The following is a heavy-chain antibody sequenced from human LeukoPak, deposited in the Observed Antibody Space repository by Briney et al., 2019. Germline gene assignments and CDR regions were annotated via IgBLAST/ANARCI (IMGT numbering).Heavy chain of an antibody. CDR2: IYHSGST. CDR3: ARASVAGIRGRDY. Sequence: SETLSLTCTVSGYSIGSGYYWGWIRQPPGKGLEWIGSIYHSGSTYYNPSLKSRVTISVDTSKNQFSLKLSPVTAADTAVYYCARASVAGIRGRDYWGQGTLVTVSS. D-gene: IGHD6-19*01. CDR1: GYSIGSGYY. V-gene: IGHV4-38-2*02. J-gene: IGHJ4*02.